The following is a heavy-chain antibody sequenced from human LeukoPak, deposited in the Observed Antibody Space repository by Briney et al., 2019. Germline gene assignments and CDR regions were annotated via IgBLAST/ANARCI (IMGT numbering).Heavy chain of an antibody. CDR3: ARGYSSGWYNWFDP. D-gene: IGHD6-19*01. J-gene: IGHJ5*02. CDR1: GYTFTGCY. CDR2: INPNSGGT. Sequence: GASVKVSCKASGYTFTGCYMHWVRQAPGQGLEWMGWINPNSGGTNYAQKFQGRVTMTRDTSISTAYMELSRLRSDDTAVYYCARGYSSGWYNWFDPWGQGALVTVSS. V-gene: IGHV1-2*02.